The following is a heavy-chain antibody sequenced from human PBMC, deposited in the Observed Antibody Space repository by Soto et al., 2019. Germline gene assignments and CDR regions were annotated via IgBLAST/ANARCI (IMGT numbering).Heavy chain of an antibody. J-gene: IGHJ6*02. V-gene: IGHV1-69*12. CDR3: ASDKDRLQLGGNYYYILDV. D-gene: IGHD5-12*01. CDR1: GGTFSNSA. CDR2: IMPIFRTP. Sequence: QVQLEQFGAEVKKPGSSVKVSCKASGGTFSNSAISWVRQAPGQGLEWMGGIMPIFRTPDYAQKFQGRVTITADESTSTAYMELRGLRSDDTAVYYCASDKDRLQLGGNYYYILDVWGQGTTVTVSS.